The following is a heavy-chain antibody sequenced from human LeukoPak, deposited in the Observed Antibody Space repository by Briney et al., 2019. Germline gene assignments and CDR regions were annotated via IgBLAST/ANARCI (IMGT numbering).Heavy chain of an antibody. CDR3: ARGRGRWLQLDRAVFDY. J-gene: IGHJ4*02. CDR1: GGSISSSSHY. D-gene: IGHD5-24*01. Sequence: PSETLSLTCTVSGGSISSSSHYWAWIRQPPGKGLEWIGSIYYSGNTYYNPSLKSRVTISVDTSKNQFSLKLSSVTAADTAVYYCARGRGRWLQLDRAVFDYWGQGTLVTVSS. CDR2: IYYSGNT. V-gene: IGHV4-39*01.